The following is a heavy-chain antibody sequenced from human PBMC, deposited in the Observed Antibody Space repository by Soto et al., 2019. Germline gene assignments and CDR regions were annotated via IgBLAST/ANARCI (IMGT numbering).Heavy chain of an antibody. CDR1: GFTFSSDG. CDR3: AKEGGLSGSYYISSSYCFDY. D-gene: IGHD1-26*01. J-gene: IGHJ4*02. Sequence: GGSLRLSCVASGFTFSSDGMHWVRQAPGKGLEWVAIISYDGSNTYYADSVKGRFTISRDNSKNTLYLQMNSLRAEDTSVYYCAKEGGLSGSYYISSSYCFDYWGQGTLVTVSS. V-gene: IGHV3-30*18. CDR2: ISYDGSNT.